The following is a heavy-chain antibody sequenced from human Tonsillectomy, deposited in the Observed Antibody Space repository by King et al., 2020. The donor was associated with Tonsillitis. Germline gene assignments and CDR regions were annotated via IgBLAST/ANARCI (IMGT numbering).Heavy chain of an antibody. Sequence: QLQESGPGLVKPSETLSLTCTVSGGSMSSSQWTWIRQPPGKGLEWIGYICYSGSTNYNPSLKNRVIISVDTSKNQFSLKLSSVTAADTAVYYCARSKFTYYMDVWGKGTTVTVSS. CDR2: ICYSGST. J-gene: IGHJ6*03. V-gene: IGHV4-59*01. CDR1: GGSMSSSQ. CDR3: ARSKFTYYMDV.